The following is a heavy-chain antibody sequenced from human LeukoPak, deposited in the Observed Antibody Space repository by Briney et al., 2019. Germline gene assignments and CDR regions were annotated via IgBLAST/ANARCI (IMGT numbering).Heavy chain of an antibody. V-gene: IGHV3-23*01. CDR2: VSANGGST. Sequence: PGGSLRLSCAASGFPFGSYAMSWVRQAPGKGLEWVSSVSANGGSTYYADSVKGRFTISRDNSKNTLYLQVNSLRAEDTAVYYCAKDLEWLSYFDYWGQGTLVTVSS. CDR1: GFPFGSYA. CDR3: AKDLEWLSYFDY. J-gene: IGHJ4*02. D-gene: IGHD3-3*01.